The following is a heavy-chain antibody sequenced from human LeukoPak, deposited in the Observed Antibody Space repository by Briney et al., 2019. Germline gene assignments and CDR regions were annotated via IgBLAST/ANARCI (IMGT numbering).Heavy chain of an antibody. CDR2: IYYSGST. V-gene: IGHV4-39*07. D-gene: IGHD6-13*01. CDR1: GGPISSSSYY. Sequence: SETLSLTCTVSGGPISSSSYYWGWIRQPPGKGLEWIGSIYYSGSTNYNPSLKSRVTISVDTSKNQFSLRLSSVTAADTAVYYCARRLISSWYLARFDPWGQGTLVTVSS. J-gene: IGHJ5*02. CDR3: ARRLISSWYLARFDP.